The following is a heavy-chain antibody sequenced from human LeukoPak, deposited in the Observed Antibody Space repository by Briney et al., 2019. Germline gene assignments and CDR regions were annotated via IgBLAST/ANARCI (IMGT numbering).Heavy chain of an antibody. Sequence: SETLSLTCAVYGGSFSGYYWSWIRQPPGKGLEWIGEINHSGSTNYNPSLKSRVTISVDTSKNQFSLKLSSVTAADTAVYYCARWGGYRSSFDYWGQGTLVTVSS. CDR1: GGSFSGYY. CDR2: INHSGST. D-gene: IGHD6-6*01. V-gene: IGHV4-34*01. J-gene: IGHJ4*02. CDR3: ARWGGYRSSFDY.